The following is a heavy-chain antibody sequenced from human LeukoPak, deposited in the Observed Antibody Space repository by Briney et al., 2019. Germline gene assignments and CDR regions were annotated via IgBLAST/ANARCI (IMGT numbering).Heavy chain of an antibody. CDR1: GGSFSGYY. CDR2: INHSGST. Sequence: SETLSLTCAVYGGSFSGYYWSWIRQPPGKGLEWIGEINHSGSTNYNPSLKSRVTISVDTSKNQFSLKLSSVTAADTAVYYCARVGYYDSSGYYYRRGCFDYWGQGTLVTVSS. V-gene: IGHV4-34*01. J-gene: IGHJ4*02. CDR3: ARVGYYDSSGYYYRRGCFDY. D-gene: IGHD3-22*01.